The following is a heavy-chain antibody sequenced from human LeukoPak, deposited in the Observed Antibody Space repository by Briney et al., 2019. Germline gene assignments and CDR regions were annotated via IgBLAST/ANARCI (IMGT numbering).Heavy chain of an antibody. CDR1: GYTFTDYY. V-gene: IGHV1-2*02. CDR3: ARHKWGEHYGDRGRKGAGAFDI. J-gene: IGHJ3*02. Sequence: ATVKVSCKASGYTFTDYYLHWVRQAPGQGLEWMGWINPNSGGTNYAQRFQGRVSMTRDTSISTAYMELTRLGSDDTAVYYCARHKWGEHYGDRGRKGAGAFDIWGQGTMVTVSS. D-gene: IGHD3-10*01. CDR2: INPNSGGT.